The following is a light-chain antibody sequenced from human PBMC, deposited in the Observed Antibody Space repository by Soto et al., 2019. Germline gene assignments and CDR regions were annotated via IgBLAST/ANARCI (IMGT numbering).Light chain of an antibody. CDR3: QQFHRYPWT. CDR2: TAS. Sequence: DIQMTQSPSTLSASVGDRVTITCRASQSISDLLAWYQQKPGKAPKLLIYTASNLESGVPFRYSGSGSGTEFALTISNLKPDDFATYYCQQFHRYPWTFGQGTKVEIK. V-gene: IGKV1-5*03. J-gene: IGKJ1*01. CDR1: QSISDL.